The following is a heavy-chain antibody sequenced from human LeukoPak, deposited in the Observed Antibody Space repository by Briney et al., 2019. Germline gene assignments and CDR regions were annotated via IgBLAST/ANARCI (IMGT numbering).Heavy chain of an antibody. V-gene: IGHV3-48*03. Sequence: GGSLRLSCEASGFTFSTYAMNWVRQAPGKGLEWVSYISSSGSTIYYADSVKGRFTISRDNAKNSLYLQMNSLRAEDTAVYYCAELGITMIGGVWGKGTTVTISS. D-gene: IGHD3-10*02. CDR3: AELGITMIGGV. CDR2: ISSSGSTI. CDR1: GFTFSTYA. J-gene: IGHJ6*04.